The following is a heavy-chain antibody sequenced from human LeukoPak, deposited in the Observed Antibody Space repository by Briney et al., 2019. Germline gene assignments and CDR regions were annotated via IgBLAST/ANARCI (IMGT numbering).Heavy chain of an antibody. J-gene: IGHJ4*02. Sequence: GRSLRLSCAASGFTFDNFAMHWVRQAPGKGLEWVSGITWNSRVKTYTPSVKGRFTISRDNAKNSLYLQMNSLRAEDTAVYYCAREYNYYVYWGQGTLVTVSS. CDR3: AREYNYYVY. CDR1: GFTFDNFA. CDR2: ITWNSRVK. D-gene: IGHD1-14*01. V-gene: IGHV3-9*01.